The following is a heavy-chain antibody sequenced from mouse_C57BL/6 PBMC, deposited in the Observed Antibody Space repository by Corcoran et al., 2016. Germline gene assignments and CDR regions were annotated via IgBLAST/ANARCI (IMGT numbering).Heavy chain of an antibody. V-gene: IGHV1-26*01. CDR3: ARAYDYDGY. J-gene: IGHJ2*01. D-gene: IGHD2-4*01. Sequence: EVQLQQSGPELVKPGASVKISCKASGYTFPNYNINWVKQSQGKGLEWIGDINPNNGGTSYNQKFKGKATLTVDKSSSTAYMELRSLTSEDSAVYYCARAYDYDGYWGQGTTLTVSS. CDR2: INPNNGGT. CDR1: GYTFPNYN.